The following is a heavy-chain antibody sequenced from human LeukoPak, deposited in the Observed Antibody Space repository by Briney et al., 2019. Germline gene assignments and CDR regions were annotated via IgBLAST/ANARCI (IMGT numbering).Heavy chain of an antibody. CDR1: GFTFSSYA. CDR2: ISGSGGST. V-gene: IGHV3-23*01. CDR3: ASPIVVVPAAIGDY. J-gene: IGHJ4*02. Sequence: PGGSLRLSCAASGFTFSSYAMSWVRQAPGKGLEWVSAISGSGGSTYYADSVKGRFTISRDNSKNTLYLQMNSLRAEDTAVYYCASPIVVVPAAIGDYWGQGTLVTVSS. D-gene: IGHD2-2*02.